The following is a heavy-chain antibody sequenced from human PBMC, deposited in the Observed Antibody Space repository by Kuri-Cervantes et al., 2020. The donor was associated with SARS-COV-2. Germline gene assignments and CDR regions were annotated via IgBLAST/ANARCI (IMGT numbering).Heavy chain of an antibody. CDR3: AKVFGVGSNIKYFDY. CDR1: GFTLGDYG. Sequence: GGSLRLSCATSGFTLGDYGMYWVRQAPGKGLEWVSSITWDGYNTFYADSVKGRFTMSRDSSRNSPYLQMSSLRVEDTAVYFCAKVFGVGSNIKYFDYWGQGTVVTVSS. CDR2: ITWDGYNT. D-gene: IGHD2/OR15-2a*01. V-gene: IGHV3-43D*03. J-gene: IGHJ4*02.